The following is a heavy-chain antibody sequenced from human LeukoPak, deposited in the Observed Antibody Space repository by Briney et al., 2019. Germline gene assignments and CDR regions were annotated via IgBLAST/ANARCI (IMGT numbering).Heavy chain of an antibody. J-gene: IGHJ5*02. CDR1: GFTFSSYS. CDR2: ISSSSSYI. V-gene: IGHV3-21*01. CDR3: ARDRGSSGYYNWFDP. Sequence: GGSLRLSCAASGFTFSSYSMNWVRQAPGKGLEWVSSISSSSSYIYYADSVKGRFTISRDNAKNSLYLQMNSLRAEDTAVYYCARDRGSSGYYNWFDPWGQGTLVTVSS. D-gene: IGHD3-22*01.